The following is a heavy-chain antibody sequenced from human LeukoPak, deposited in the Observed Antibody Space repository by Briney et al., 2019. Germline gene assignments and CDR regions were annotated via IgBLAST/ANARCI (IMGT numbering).Heavy chain of an antibody. CDR1: GFTFSSYW. V-gene: IGHV3-74*01. J-gene: IGHJ4*02. CDR2: INSDGSST. CDR3: ASWGAPGVARTLLDFDY. Sequence: GGSLRLSXAASGFTFSSYWMHWVRQAPGKGLVWVSRINSDGSSTSYADSVKGRFTISRDNAKNTLYLQMNSLRAEDTAVYYCASWGAPGVARTLLDFDYWGQGTLVTVSS. D-gene: IGHD3-16*01.